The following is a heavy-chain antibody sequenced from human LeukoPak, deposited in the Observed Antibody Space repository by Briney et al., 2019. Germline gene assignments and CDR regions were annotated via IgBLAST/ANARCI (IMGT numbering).Heavy chain of an antibody. CDR3: AREAGYYDSSGYYYFDY. CDR2: ISWNSGSI. D-gene: IGHD3-22*01. V-gene: IGHV3-9*01. CDR1: GFTFDDYA. Sequence: GGSLRLSCAASGFTFDDYAMHWVRQAPGKGLEWVSGISWNSGSIGYADSVKGRFTISRDNAKNSLYLQMNSLRAEDTALYYCAREAGYYDSSGYYYFDYWGQGTLVTVSS. J-gene: IGHJ4*02.